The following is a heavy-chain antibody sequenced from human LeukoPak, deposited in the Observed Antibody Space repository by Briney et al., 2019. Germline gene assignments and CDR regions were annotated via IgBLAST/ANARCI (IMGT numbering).Heavy chain of an antibody. Sequence: GGSLRLSCLPSGFTFSNYAMTWVRQAPGKGLEWVSSISGSGGTSYYADSVKGRFTISRDSAKNTLYLQMNSLRAEDTAVYYCAKDTGERPDYCSQGTLLTVSS. J-gene: IGHJ4*02. CDR1: GFTFSNYA. CDR3: AKDTGERPDY. V-gene: IGHV3-23*01. D-gene: IGHD3-16*01. CDR2: ISGSGGTS.